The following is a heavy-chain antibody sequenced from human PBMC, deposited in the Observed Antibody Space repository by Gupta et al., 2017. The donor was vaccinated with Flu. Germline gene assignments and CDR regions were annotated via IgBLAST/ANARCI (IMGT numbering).Heavy chain of an antibody. D-gene: IGHD6-19*01. J-gene: IGHJ4*02. CDR1: GFPFTTYA. Sequence: EVQLVESGGDLVQPGGSLRLSSAASGFPFTTYAMHWVRQAPGKGLHYVSSISSQGGSTYYADSVKGRFTISRDNSKNTLYLQMGSLRTEDTAVYYCVKGGIAVAGSDFDSWGQGTLVTVSS. CDR2: ISSQGGST. CDR3: VKGGIAVAGSDFDS. V-gene: IGHV3-64D*06.